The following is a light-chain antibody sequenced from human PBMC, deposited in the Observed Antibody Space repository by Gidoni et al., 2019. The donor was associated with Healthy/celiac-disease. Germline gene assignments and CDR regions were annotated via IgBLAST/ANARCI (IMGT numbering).Light chain of an antibody. CDR1: SSDVGGYNY. V-gene: IGLV2-14*01. J-gene: IGLJ2*01. CDR3: SSYTSSSNVV. CDR2: EVS. Sequence: QSALTQPASVSGSPGRSSTLSCTGTSSDVGGYNYVSWYQQHPGKAPKLLIYEVSNRPSGVSNRFSGSKSGNTASLTISGLQAEDEADYYCSSYTSSSNVVFGGGTKLTVL.